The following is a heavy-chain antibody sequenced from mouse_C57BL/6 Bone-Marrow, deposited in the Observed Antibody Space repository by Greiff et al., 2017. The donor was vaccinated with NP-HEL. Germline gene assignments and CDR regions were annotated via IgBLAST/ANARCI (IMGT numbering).Heavy chain of an antibody. D-gene: IGHD2-2*01. CDR2: IYPGDGDT. J-gene: IGHJ3*01. CDR3: ARSWGYDGWFAY. Sequence: VHLVESGAELVKPGASVKISCKASGYAFSSYWMNWVKQRPGKGLEWIGQIYPGDGDTNYNGKFKGKATLTADKSSSTAYMQLSSLTSEDSAVYFCARSWGYDGWFAYWGQGTLVTVSA. V-gene: IGHV1-80*01. CDR1: GYAFSSYW.